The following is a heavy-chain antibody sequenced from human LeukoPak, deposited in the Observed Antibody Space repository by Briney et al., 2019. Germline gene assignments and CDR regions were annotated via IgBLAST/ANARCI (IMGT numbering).Heavy chain of an antibody. CDR1: GGTFSSYA. Sequence: GASVKVSCKASGGTFSSYAISWVRQAPGQGLEWMGGIIPIFGTANYAQKFQGRVTITADESTSTAYMELSSLRSEDTALYYCARDHDGGGWFDPWGQGTLVTVSS. CDR3: ARDHDGGGWFDP. CDR2: IIPIFGTA. V-gene: IGHV1-69*13. D-gene: IGHD2-15*01. J-gene: IGHJ5*02.